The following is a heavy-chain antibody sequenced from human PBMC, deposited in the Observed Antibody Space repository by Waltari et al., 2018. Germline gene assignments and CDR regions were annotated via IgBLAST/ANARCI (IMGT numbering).Heavy chain of an antibody. J-gene: IGHJ4*02. V-gene: IGHV3-23*01. Sequence: EVQLLESGGGLVQRGGSLDLPGQVLGSFLSSFAMRWVRHTPGKGLEWVAGTSASSGSTYYADSVQGRFTISRDNSKKRVFLQMNSLRAEDTATYYCTKMRRNLPRDIIDNWGQGTQVIIAS. CDR2: TSASSGST. CDR1: GSFLSSFA. CDR3: TKMRRNLPRDIIDN.